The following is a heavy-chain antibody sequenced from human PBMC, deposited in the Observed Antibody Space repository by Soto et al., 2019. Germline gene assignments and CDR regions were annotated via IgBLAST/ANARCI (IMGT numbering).Heavy chain of an antibody. CDR2: IYPGDSDT. CDR3: ARPENGYSYGSWGFDS. D-gene: IGHD5-18*01. Sequence: GGSLQISCKGSGYSFTSYWIGWVRQMPGKGLEWMGIIYPGDSDTRYSPSFQGQVTISADKSISTAYLQWSSLKASDTAMYYCARPENGYSYGSWGFDSWGQGTMVTVS. V-gene: IGHV5-51*01. J-gene: IGHJ3*02. CDR1: GYSFTSYW.